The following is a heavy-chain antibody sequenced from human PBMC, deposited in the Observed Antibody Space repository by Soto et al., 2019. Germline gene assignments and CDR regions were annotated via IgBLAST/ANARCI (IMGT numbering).Heavy chain of an antibody. D-gene: IGHD3-22*01. CDR3: ARGRGYFDSSDYYEDF. J-gene: IGHJ4*02. Sequence: GGSLRLSCAASGFTFSSYAMHWVRQAPGKGLEWVAVISYDGSNKYYADSVKGRFTISRDNSKNTLYLQMNSLRAEDTAVYYFARGRGYFDSSDYYEDFWGQGTKVTVSS. V-gene: IGHV3-30-3*01. CDR2: ISYDGSNK. CDR1: GFTFSSYA.